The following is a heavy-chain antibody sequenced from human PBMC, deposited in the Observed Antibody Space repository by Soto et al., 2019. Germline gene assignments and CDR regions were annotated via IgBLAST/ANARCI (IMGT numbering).Heavy chain of an antibody. CDR2: IYYSGST. CDR1: GGSVSSGSYY. D-gene: IGHD6-25*01. J-gene: IGHJ4*02. CDR3: ARALQRAGRYFDY. V-gene: IGHV4-61*01. Sequence: SETLSRTCTVSGGSVSSGSYYWSWIRQPPGKGLEWIGYIYYSGSTNYNHSLKSRVTISVDTSKNQFSLKRSSVTAAGTAVYYCARALQRAGRYFDYWGQGTLVTVYS.